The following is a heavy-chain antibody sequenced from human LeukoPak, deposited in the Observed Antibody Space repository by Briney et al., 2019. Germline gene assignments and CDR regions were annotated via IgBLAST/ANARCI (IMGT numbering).Heavy chain of an antibody. Sequence: ASVKVSCKASGYTFTGYYMHWVRQAPGQGLEWMGWISAYNGNTNYAQKLQGRVTMTTDTSTSTAYMELRSLRSDDTAVYYCARDEGRRYYYDSSGYYGYWGQGTLVTVSS. CDR1: GYTFTGYY. CDR3: ARDEGRRYYYDSSGYYGY. V-gene: IGHV1-18*04. CDR2: ISAYNGNT. D-gene: IGHD3-22*01. J-gene: IGHJ4*02.